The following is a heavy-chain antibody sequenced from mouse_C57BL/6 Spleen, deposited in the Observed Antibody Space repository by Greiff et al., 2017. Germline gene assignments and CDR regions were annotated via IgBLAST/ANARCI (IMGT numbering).Heavy chain of an antibody. CDR1: GFTFSSYA. CDR3: ARDRPLLLGSSYWYFDV. J-gene: IGHJ1*03. V-gene: IGHV5-4*01. CDR2: ISDGGSYT. D-gene: IGHD1-1*01. Sequence: EVMLVESGGGLVKPGGSLKLSCAASGFTFSSYAMSWVRQTPEKRLEWVATISDGGSYTYYPDNVKGRFTISRDNAENNLYLQMSHLKSEDTAMYYCARDRPLLLGSSYWYFDVWGTGTTVTVSS.